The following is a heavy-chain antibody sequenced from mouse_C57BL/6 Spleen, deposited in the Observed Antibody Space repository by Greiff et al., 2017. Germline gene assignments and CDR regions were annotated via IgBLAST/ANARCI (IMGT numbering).Heavy chain of an antibody. J-gene: IGHJ2*01. V-gene: IGHV1-50*01. CDR3: ARGNYFDY. Sequence: QVQLKQPGAELVKPGASVKLSCKASGYTFTSYWMQWVKQRPGQGLEWIGEIDPSDSYTNYNQKFKGKATLTVDTSSSTAYMQLSSLTSEDSAVYNCARGNYFDYWGQGTTLTVSS. CDR1: GYTFTSYW. CDR2: IDPSDSYT.